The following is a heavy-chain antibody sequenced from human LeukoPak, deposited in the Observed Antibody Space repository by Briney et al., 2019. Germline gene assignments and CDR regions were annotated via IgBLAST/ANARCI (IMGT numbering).Heavy chain of an antibody. CDR3: ARVGGGYYYYYMDV. CDR1: GFTFSSYW. Sequence: GGSLRLSCAASGFTFSSYWMHWVRQAPGKGLVWVSRINTDGSSTSYADSVKGRFTISRDNAKNTLYLQMNSLRAEDTAVYYCARVGGGYYYYYMDVWGKGTTVTVSS. J-gene: IGHJ6*03. D-gene: IGHD3-16*01. V-gene: IGHV3-74*01. CDR2: INTDGSST.